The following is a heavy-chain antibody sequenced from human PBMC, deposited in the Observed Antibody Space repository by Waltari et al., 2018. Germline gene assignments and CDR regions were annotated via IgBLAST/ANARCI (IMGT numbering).Heavy chain of an antibody. CDR2: INPNSGGT. V-gene: IGHV1-2*02. D-gene: IGHD2-15*01. J-gene: IGHJ4*02. CDR1: GYTFTGYY. CDR3: ARPRYCSGGSCFRGAKYYFDY. Sequence: QVQLVQSGAEVKKPGASVKVSCKASGYTFTGYYMPWVRQAPGQGLEWMGWINPNSGGTNYAQKFQGRATMTRDTSISTAYMELSRLRSDDTAVYYCARPRYCSGGSCFRGAKYYFDYWGQGTLVTVSS.